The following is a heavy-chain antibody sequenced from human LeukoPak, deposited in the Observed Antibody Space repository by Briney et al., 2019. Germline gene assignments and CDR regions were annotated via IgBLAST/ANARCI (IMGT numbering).Heavy chain of an antibody. CDR1: GCTFNSYA. CDR2: IIPIFGTA. J-gene: IGHJ4*02. Sequence: SVKVSCKASGCTFNSYAIIWVRQAPGRRLEWIGGIIPIFGTANYAQKFQGRVTITADESTSTDYMELSSLRSEDTAVYYCAREGSGYGDYAFDYWGQGTLVTVSS. D-gene: IGHD4-17*01. V-gene: IGHV1-69*13. CDR3: AREGSGYGDYAFDY.